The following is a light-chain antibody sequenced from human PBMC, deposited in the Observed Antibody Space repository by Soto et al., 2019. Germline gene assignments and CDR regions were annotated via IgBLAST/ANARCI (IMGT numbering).Light chain of an antibody. V-gene: IGKV4-1*01. Sequence: DIVMTQSPDSLAVSLGERATINCKSSQSVLYSPNNKNYLAWYQQKPGQPPKPLIYWASTRESGVPDRFSGSGSGTDFTLTISSLQAEDVAFYYCQQYHSAPQSFGQETKVEIK. J-gene: IGKJ1*01. CDR2: WAS. CDR3: QQYHSAPQS. CDR1: QSVLYSPNNKNY.